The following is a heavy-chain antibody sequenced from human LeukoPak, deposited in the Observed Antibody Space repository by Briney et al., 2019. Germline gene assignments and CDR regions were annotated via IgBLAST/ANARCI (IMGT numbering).Heavy chain of an antibody. CDR1: GFTFSSYS. J-gene: IGHJ3*02. CDR2: ISSSSTYI. CDR3: ARGTHCSSTSCYNAFDI. V-gene: IGHV3-21*01. D-gene: IGHD2-2*02. Sequence: MSGGSLRLSCAASGFTFSSYSMNWVRQAPGKGLEWVSSISSSSTYIYYADSLKGRFTISRDNAKNSLSLQMNSLRAEDTAVYYCARGTHCSSTSCYNAFDIWGQGTMVTVSS.